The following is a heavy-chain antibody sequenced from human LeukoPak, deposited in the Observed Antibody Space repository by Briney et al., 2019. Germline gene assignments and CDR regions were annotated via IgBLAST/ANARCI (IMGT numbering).Heavy chain of an antibody. Sequence: GGSLRLSCAASGFTFSSYSMNWVRQAPGKGPEWVSYFNNVDKTIQYADSVKGRFTISSDNAKNSLYLQMNSLRAEDTAVYYCARVSRTGLTVTKGWIDYWGQGTLVTVSS. CDR1: GFTFSSYS. CDR3: ARVSRTGLTVTKGWIDY. J-gene: IGHJ4*02. D-gene: IGHD4-17*01. V-gene: IGHV3-48*01. CDR2: FNNVDKTI.